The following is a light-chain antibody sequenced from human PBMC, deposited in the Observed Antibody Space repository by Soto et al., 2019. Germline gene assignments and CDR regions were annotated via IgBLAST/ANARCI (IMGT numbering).Light chain of an antibody. Sequence: AIQLTQSPSSLSASIGDRVTITCRASQVISSALAWHQQKPGKAPKLLIYDASSLKSGVPSRFSGSGSGTDFTLTISSLQPEDFATYYCQQFNSYPLTFGQGTRLEIK. CDR1: QVISSA. CDR3: QQFNSYPLT. J-gene: IGKJ5*01. CDR2: DAS. V-gene: IGKV1-13*02.